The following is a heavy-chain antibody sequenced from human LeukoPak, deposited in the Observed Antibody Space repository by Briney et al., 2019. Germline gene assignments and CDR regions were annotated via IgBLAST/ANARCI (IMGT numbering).Heavy chain of an antibody. CDR3: ARSRAFNSGAFDP. J-gene: IGHJ5*02. CDR2: IYNGVNT. Sequence: PSETLSLTCTVSGASVSSASYWTWVRQPPGKGVEWIAHIYNGVNTNYNPSLKSRVTISVDTSKNQFSLRLNSVTAADTAVYYCARSRAFNSGAFDPWGQGSLVTVSS. V-gene: IGHV4-61*01. CDR1: GASVSSASY. D-gene: IGHD1-26*01.